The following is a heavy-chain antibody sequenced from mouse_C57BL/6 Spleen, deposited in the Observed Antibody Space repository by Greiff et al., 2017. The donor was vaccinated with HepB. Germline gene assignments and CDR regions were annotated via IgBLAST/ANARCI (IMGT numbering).Heavy chain of an antibody. J-gene: IGHJ4*01. CDR3: TSYDSYYAMDY. CDR2: IDPETGGT. Sequence: VQLVESGAELVRPGASVTLSCKASGYTFTDYEMHWVKQTPVHGLEWIGAIDPETGGTAYNQKFKGKAILTADKSSSTAYMELRSLTSEDSAVYYCTSYDSYYAMDYWGQGTSVTVSS. D-gene: IGHD2-4*01. CDR1: GYTFTDYE. V-gene: IGHV1-15*01.